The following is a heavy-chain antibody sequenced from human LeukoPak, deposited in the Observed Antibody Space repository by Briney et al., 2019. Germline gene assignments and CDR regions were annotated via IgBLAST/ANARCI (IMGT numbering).Heavy chain of an antibody. CDR1: GFTVSSNY. CDR3: ARPFHFGGGPFHI. CDR2: IYSGGST. J-gene: IGHJ3*02. D-gene: IGHD3-10*01. Sequence: GGSLRLSCAASGFTVSSNYMSWVRQAPGKGLEWVSVIYSGGSTYYADSVKGRFTISRDNSKNTLYLQIISLRAEDTAIYYCARPFHFGGGPFHIWGQGTMVTVSS. V-gene: IGHV3-66*01.